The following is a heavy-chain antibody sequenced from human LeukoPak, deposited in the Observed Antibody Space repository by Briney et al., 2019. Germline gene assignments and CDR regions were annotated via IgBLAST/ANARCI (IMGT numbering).Heavy chain of an antibody. D-gene: IGHD5-18*01. CDR2: INHSGST. Sequence: SETLSLTCAVYGGSFSGYYWSWIRQPPGKGLEWIGEINHSGSTNYNPSLKSRVTVSVDPSKNQFSLILSSVTAADTAVYYCARRDTTLVTSFDFWGQGTLVTVSS. V-gene: IGHV4-34*01. CDR1: GGSFSGYY. CDR3: ARRDTTLVTSFDF. J-gene: IGHJ4*02.